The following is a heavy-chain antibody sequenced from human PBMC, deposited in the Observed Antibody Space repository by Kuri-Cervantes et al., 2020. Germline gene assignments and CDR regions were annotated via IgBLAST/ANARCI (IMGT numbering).Heavy chain of an antibody. Sequence: SETLSFTCTVSGGSVSSGSYYWSWIRQPPGKGLEWIGYIYYSGSTNYNPSLKSRVTISVDTSKNQFSLKLSSVTAADTAVYYCARSGLTYYGSGNDAFDIWGQGTMVTVSS. V-gene: IGHV4-61*01. D-gene: IGHD3-10*01. J-gene: IGHJ3*02. CDR3: ARSGLTYYGSGNDAFDI. CDR1: GGSVSSGSYY. CDR2: IYYSGST.